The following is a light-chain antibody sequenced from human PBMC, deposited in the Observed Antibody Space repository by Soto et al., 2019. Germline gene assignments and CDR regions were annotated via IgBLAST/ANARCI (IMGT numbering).Light chain of an antibody. CDR1: SSNIGTNT. CDR2: SDN. J-gene: IGLJ3*02. Sequence: QSVLTQPPSASGTPGQRVIISCSGSSSNIGTNTVTWYQHLPTTAPKLLIYSDNQRPSGVPDRFSASKSGTSASLAISGRQSEDEADYYCATWDDSLDGLVFGGGTKLTVL. V-gene: IGLV1-44*01. CDR3: ATWDDSLDGLV.